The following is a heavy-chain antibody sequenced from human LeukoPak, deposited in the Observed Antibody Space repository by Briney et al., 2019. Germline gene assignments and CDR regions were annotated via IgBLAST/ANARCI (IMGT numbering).Heavy chain of an antibody. CDR1: GFTFSSYS. D-gene: IGHD5-24*01. J-gene: IGHJ4*02. Sequence: GGSLRLSCAASGFTFSSYSMNWVRQAPGKGLEWVSSISSSSSYIYYADSVEGRFTISRDNAKNSLYLQMNSLRAEDTAVYYCARGGMATPYDYWGQGTLVTVSS. V-gene: IGHV3-21*01. CDR3: ARGGMATPYDY. CDR2: ISSSSSYI.